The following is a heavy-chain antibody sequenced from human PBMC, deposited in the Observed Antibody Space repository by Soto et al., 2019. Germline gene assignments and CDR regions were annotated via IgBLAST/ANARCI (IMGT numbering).Heavy chain of an antibody. D-gene: IGHD4-17*01. CDR2: INHSGST. J-gene: IGHJ5*02. CDR3: ARSDYPQNWFDP. V-gene: IGHV4-34*01. CDR1: GGSFSGYY. Sequence: PSETLSLTCAVYGGSFSGYYWSWIRQPPGKGLEWIGEINHSGSTNYNPSLKSRVTISVDTSKNQFSLKLSSVTAADTAVYYCARSDYPQNWFDPWGQGTLVTVSS.